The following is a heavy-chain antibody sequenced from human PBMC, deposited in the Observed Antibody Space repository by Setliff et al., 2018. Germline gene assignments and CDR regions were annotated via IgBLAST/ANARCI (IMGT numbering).Heavy chain of an antibody. CDR1: GYTFTSYD. CDR2: MNPIFGTA. V-gene: IGHV1-69*05. D-gene: IGHD3-10*01. Sequence: SVKVSCKASGYTFTSYDINWVRQATGQGLEWMGWMNPIFGTANYAQKFQGRVTITTDESTSTAYMELSSLRSEDTAVYYCARYGSGEGHDYWGQGTLVTVSS. CDR3: ARYGSGEGHDY. J-gene: IGHJ4*02.